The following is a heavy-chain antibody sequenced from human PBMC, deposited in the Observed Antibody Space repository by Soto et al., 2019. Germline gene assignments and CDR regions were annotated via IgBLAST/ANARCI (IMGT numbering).Heavy chain of an antibody. Sequence: TLSLTCTVSGGSISSGGYYWSWIRQHPGKGLEWIGYIYYGGSTYYNPSLKSRATISGDTSKNQFSLKLSSVTAADTAVYYCARGGYYYENSGQNAYDYWGQGILVTVSS. J-gene: IGHJ4*01. CDR2: IYYGGST. CDR1: GGSISSGGYY. D-gene: IGHD3-22*01. CDR3: ARGGYYYENSGQNAYDY. V-gene: IGHV4-31*03.